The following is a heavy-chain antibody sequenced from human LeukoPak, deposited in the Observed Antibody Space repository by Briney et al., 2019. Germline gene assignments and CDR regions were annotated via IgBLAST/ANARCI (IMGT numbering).Heavy chain of an antibody. V-gene: IGHV3-49*04. CDR1: GFTFGDYA. CDR2: IRSKAYGGTT. Sequence: GGSLRLSCTASGFTFGDYAMSWVRQAPGKGLEWVGFIRSKAYGGTTEYAASVKGRFTISRDDSKSIAYLQMNSLKTEDTAVYYCTTEGYWGQGTLVTVSS. J-gene: IGHJ4*02. CDR3: TTEGY.